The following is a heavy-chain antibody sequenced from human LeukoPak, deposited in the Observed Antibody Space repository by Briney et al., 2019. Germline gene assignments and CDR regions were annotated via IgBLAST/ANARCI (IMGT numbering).Heavy chain of an antibody. J-gene: IGHJ4*02. CDR2: ISAYNGNT. CDR3: ARDSGSYNDSSGYYYCPDY. V-gene: IGHV1-18*01. CDR1: GYTFTSYG. Sequence: ASVKVSCKASGYTFTSYGISWVRQAPGQGLEWMGWISAYNGNTNYAQKLQGRVTMTTDTSTSTAYMELRSLRSDDTAVYYCARDSGSYNDSSGYYYCPDYWAREPWSPSPQ. D-gene: IGHD3-22*01.